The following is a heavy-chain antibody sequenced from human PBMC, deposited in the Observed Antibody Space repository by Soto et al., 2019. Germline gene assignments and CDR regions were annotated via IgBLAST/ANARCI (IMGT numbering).Heavy chain of an antibody. CDR1: GRSISSGDYY. CDR2: IYCSGSS. CDR3: ARGRSASLLVHPYHFDY. Sequence: QVQLQESGPGLVKPSQTLSLTCTVSGRSISSGDYYCSWIRQPPGKGLEWIGYIYCSGSSSYNPPLNSRVTRPVDTSKNHFSLKLSSVTAADTAVYYCARGRSASLLVHPYHFDYCGQGTLVTVSA. D-gene: IGHD2-21*01. V-gene: IGHV4-30-4*01. J-gene: IGHJ4*02.